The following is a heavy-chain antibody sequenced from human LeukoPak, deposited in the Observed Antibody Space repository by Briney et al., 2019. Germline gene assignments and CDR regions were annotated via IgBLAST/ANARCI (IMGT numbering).Heavy chain of an antibody. Sequence: PSETLSLTCAVDGGSFSGYYWSWIRQPPGKGLEWIGEVNHSGSTNYNPSLKSRVTISVDTSKNQFSLKLSSVTAADTAVYYCARGSPPYYYDSSGSHGAFDIWGQGTMVTVSS. CDR1: GGSFSGYY. CDR3: ARGSPPYYYDSSGSHGAFDI. V-gene: IGHV4-34*01. D-gene: IGHD3-22*01. CDR2: VNHSGST. J-gene: IGHJ3*02.